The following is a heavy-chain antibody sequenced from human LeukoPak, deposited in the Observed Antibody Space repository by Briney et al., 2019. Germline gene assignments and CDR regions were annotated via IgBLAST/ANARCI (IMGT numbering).Heavy chain of an antibody. Sequence: PGGSLRLSCAASGFTFNTYSMNWVRQAPGKGLEWVSSISSSSSYIYYVDSVKGRFTISRDNAKNSLYLQMNSLRAEDTAVYYCARGIPGGSYYFDHWGQGTLVTVSS. CDR2: ISSSSSYI. D-gene: IGHD5-12*01. CDR1: GFTFNTYS. V-gene: IGHV3-21*01. J-gene: IGHJ4*02. CDR3: ARGIPGGSYYFDH.